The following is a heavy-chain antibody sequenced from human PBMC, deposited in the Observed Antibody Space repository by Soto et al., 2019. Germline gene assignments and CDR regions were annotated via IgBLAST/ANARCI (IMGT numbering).Heavy chain of an antibody. D-gene: IGHD2-15*01. J-gene: IGHJ4*02. CDR3: ARVVAASEGFDY. Sequence: PGESLKISCQASGYSFTTYWISWVRQMPGKGLECMGRIDPTDSYTDYGPSFEGHVTMSVDRSISTAYLQWSSLKASDTAMYYCARVVAASEGFDYWGQGTLVTVSS. CDR1: GYSFTTYW. V-gene: IGHV5-10-1*01. CDR2: IDPTDSYT.